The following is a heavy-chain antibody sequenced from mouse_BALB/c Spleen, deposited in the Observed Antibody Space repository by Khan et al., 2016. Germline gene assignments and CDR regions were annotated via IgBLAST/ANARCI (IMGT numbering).Heavy chain of an antibody. D-gene: IGHD1-2*01. V-gene: IGHV1-9*01. Sequence: VQLKQSGAELMKPGASVKISCKATGYTFSSYWIEWVKQRPGHGLEWIGEILPGSGSTNYNEKFKGKATFTADTSSNTAYMQLSSLTSEDSAVYYCARGGTTARFAYWGQGTLVTVSA. CDR3: ARGGTTARFAY. J-gene: IGHJ3*01. CDR2: ILPGSGST. CDR1: GYTFSSYW.